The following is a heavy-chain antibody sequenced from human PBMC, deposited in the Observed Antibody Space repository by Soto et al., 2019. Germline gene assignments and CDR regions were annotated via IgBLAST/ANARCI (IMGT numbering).Heavy chain of an antibody. J-gene: IGHJ4*02. D-gene: IGHD4-17*01. CDR3: ARAGRAVTTFFDY. V-gene: IGHV1-3*01. CDR1: GYTFTSYA. CDR2: INAGNGNT. Sequence: ASVKVSCKASGYTFTSYAMHWVRQAPGQRLEWMGWINAGNGNTKYSQKFQGRVTITRDTSASTAYMELSSLRSEDTAVYYCARAGRAVTTFFDYWGQGTLVTVSS.